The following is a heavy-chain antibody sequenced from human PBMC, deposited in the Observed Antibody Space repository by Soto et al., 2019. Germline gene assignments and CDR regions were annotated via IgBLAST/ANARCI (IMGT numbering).Heavy chain of an antibody. Sequence: QVQLQQWGAGLLKPSETLSLTCAVYGGSFSGYYWSWIRQPPGKGLEWIGEINHSGSTNYNPSLKSRVTISVDTSKNQFSLKLSSVTAADTAVYYCAARELRKYFDYWGQGTLVTVSS. D-gene: IGHD1-26*01. CDR2: INHSGST. CDR3: AARELRKYFDY. V-gene: IGHV4-34*01. J-gene: IGHJ4*02. CDR1: GGSFSGYY.